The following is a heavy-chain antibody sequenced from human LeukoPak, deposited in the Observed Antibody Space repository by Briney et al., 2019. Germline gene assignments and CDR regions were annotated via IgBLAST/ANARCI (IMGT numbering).Heavy chain of an antibody. V-gene: IGHV3-23*01. D-gene: IGHD3-22*01. J-gene: IGHJ6*02. CDR3: AKSSDSSGRYTHGLDV. CDR2: VIATDAST. Sequence: GGSLRLSCAASGFTFSSYAMSWVRQAPGKGLEWVSSVIATDASTRYADSVGGRFTISRDNLRNTVYLQMNSLRAEDTAIYYCAKSSDSSGRYTHGLDVWGQGTTVTVSS. CDR1: GFTFSSYA.